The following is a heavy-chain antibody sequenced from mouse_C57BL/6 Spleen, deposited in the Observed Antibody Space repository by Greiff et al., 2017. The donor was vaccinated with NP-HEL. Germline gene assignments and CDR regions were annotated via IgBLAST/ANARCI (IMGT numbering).Heavy chain of an antibody. CDR1: GFTFSDYG. CDR3: AKKLGRDYAMDY. Sequence: EVHLVESGGGLVKPGGSLKLSCAASGFTFSDYGMHWVRQAPEKGLEWVAYISSGSSTIYYADTVKGRFTISRDNAKNTLFLQMTSLRSEDTAMYYCAKKLGRDYAMDYWGQGTSVTVSS. J-gene: IGHJ4*01. V-gene: IGHV5-17*01. CDR2: ISSGSSTI. D-gene: IGHD4-1*01.